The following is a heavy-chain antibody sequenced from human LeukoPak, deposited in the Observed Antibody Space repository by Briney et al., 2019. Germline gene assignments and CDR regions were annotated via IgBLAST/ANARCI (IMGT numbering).Heavy chain of an antibody. CDR2: INPSGGST. J-gene: IGHJ4*02. CDR3: ARWTTTYLDY. CDR1: GYTFTNYY. V-gene: IGHV1-46*01. Sequence: ASVKVSCKASGYTFTNYYVHWVRQAPGQGLEWMGIINPSGGSTNFAQKFQGRVTMTTDTSTITVYMELSRLRSEDTAVYYCARWTTTYLDYWGQGTLVTVSS. D-gene: IGHD4-11*01.